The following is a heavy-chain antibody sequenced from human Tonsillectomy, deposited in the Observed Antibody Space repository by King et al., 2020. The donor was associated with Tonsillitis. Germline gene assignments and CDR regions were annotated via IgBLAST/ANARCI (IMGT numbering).Heavy chain of an antibody. J-gene: IGHJ6*02. V-gene: IGHV3-49*04. CDR3: TRSRQRLYVMDV. Sequence: QLVQSGGGLVQPGRSLRLSCTASGFTFGDFAMSWVRQDPGKGLEWLGFIINKRYGETTEYDASVKGTFTISRDDSKSIAYLQMNSLKTEDTAVYYCTRSRQRLYVMDVWGQGTTVTVSS. CDR1: GFTFGDFA. CDR2: IINKRYGETT.